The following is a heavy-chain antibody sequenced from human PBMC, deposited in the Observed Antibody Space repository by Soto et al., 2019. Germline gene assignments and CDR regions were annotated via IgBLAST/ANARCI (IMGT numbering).Heavy chain of an antibody. D-gene: IGHD2-8*01. Sequence: QLQLQESGPGLVKPSETLSLTCTVSGGSISSSSYYWGWIRQPPGKGLEWIGSIYYSGSTYYNPSLQSRVTISVDTSKHQFSLKLSSVTAADTAVYYCARVWACTNGVCYTVPAGGYWFDPWGQGTLVTVSS. CDR1: GGSISSSSYY. CDR3: ARVWACTNGVCYTVPAGGYWFDP. J-gene: IGHJ5*02. CDR2: IYYSGST. V-gene: IGHV4-39*01.